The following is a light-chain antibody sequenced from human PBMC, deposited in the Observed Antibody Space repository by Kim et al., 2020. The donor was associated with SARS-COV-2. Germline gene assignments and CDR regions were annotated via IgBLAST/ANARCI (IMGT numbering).Light chain of an antibody. J-gene: IGLJ3*02. CDR2: YDS. Sequence: APGKTARSTCGGNNIGSKRVHWYQQKPGQAPVLVIYYDSDRPSGIPERFSGSNSGNTASLTISRVEAGDEADYYCQVWDSSSDHWVFGGGTQLTVL. V-gene: IGLV3-21*04. CDR1: NIGSKR. CDR3: QVWDSSSDHWV.